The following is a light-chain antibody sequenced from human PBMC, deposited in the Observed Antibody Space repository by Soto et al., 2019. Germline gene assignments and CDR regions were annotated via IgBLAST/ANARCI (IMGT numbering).Light chain of an antibody. CDR3: CSYICSTTLVR. J-gene: IGLJ2*01. CDR1: SSDAGGYNY. Sequence: QSALTPAASVSGSPGQSITISCTGISSDAGGYNYGSWYQQYPGKAPKLVIYDDNYRLAGVSIRFSGSKSGNTASLTISGLQAEDEAEYYCCSYICSTTLVRFGGGTNETVL. CDR2: DDN. V-gene: IGLV2-14*01.